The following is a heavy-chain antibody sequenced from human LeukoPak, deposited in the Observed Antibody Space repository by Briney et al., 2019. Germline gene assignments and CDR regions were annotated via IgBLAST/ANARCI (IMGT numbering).Heavy chain of an antibody. CDR3: AKSNGYGLIDI. Sequence: SETLSLTCTVSGGSISSYDWSWIRQPAGKGLEWIGRISGSTNYNPSLKSRVAMSVDTSKNQFSLKLTSVTAADTAVYYCAKSNGYGLIDIWGQGTMVTVSS. V-gene: IGHV4-4*07. CDR2: ISGST. J-gene: IGHJ3*02. D-gene: IGHD3-10*01. CDR1: GGSISSYD.